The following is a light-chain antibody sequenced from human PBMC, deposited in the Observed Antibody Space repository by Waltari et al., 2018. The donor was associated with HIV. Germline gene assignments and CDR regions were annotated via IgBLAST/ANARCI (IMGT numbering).Light chain of an antibody. Sequence: DIQMTQSPSSLSASVGDRVTITCWASQSVNNYLNWYQQKPGKAPTLLISAASSLQSGVPSRFSGSGSGTDFALTITTLQPEDFATYYCQQTSSAPPTFGQGTKVEIK. CDR1: QSVNNY. CDR2: AAS. CDR3: QQTSSAPPT. V-gene: IGKV1-39*01. J-gene: IGKJ1*01.